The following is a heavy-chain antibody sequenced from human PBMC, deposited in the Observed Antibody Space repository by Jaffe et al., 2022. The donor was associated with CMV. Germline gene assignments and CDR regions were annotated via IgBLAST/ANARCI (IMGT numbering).Heavy chain of an antibody. CDR1: GGSISSNTYY. CDR2: VYYSGRT. V-gene: IGHV4-39*01. CDR3: ARHVGYYDSDGSVDNGMDV. Sequence: QLQLQESGPGLVKPSETLSLTCTVSGGSISSNTYYWGWIRQPPGKGLEWIGTVYYSGRTSYNPSLKSRVTISADTSKNQFSLRLTPVTAADTAVYYCARHVGYYDSDGSVDNGMDVWGQGTTVTVSS. J-gene: IGHJ6*02. D-gene: IGHD3-22*01.